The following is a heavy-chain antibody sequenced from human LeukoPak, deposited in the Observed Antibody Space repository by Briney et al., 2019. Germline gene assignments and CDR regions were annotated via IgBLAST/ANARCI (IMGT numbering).Heavy chain of an antibody. CDR1: GFTFSSYA. J-gene: IGHJ4*02. CDR3: ARNYGSGSFWLENFDF. Sequence: PGGSLRLSCAASGFTFSSYAMSWVRQAPGKGLEWVSAISGSGGSTYYADSVKGRFTISRDNSKNTLYLQMNSLRAEDTAVYYCARNYGSGSFWLENFDFWGQGTLVTVSS. D-gene: IGHD3-10*01. CDR2: ISGSGGST. V-gene: IGHV3-23*01.